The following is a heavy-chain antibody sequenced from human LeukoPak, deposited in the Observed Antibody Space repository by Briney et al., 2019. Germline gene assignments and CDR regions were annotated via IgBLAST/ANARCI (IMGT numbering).Heavy chain of an antibody. V-gene: IGHV4-61*02. D-gene: IGHD3-22*01. Sequence: SQTLSLTCTVSGGSISSGSYYWSWIRQPAGKGLEWIGRIYTSGSTNYNPSLKSRVTISVDTFKNQFPLKLSSVTAADTAVYYCAREVVIQRNWFDPWGQGTLVTVSS. CDR1: GGSISSGSYY. CDR3: AREVVIQRNWFDP. J-gene: IGHJ5*02. CDR2: IYTSGST.